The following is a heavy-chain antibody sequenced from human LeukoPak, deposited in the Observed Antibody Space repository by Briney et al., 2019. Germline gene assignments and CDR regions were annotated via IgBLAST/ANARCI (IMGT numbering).Heavy chain of an antibody. CDR3: ARGLSDFYYDSSGYPL. D-gene: IGHD3-22*01. J-gene: IGHJ4*02. V-gene: IGHV7-4-1*02. Sequence: ASLKVSCKASGYTFTSYAMNWVRQAPGQGLEWMGWINTNTGNPTYAQGFTGRFVFSLDTSVSTAYLQINSLKAEDTAVYYCARGLSDFYYDSSGYPLWGLGTLVTVSS. CDR1: GYTFTSYA. CDR2: INTNTGNP.